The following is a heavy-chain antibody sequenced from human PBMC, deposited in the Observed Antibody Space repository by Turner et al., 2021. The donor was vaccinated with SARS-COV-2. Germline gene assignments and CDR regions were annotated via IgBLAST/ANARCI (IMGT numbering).Heavy chain of an antibody. V-gene: IGHV4-34*01. D-gene: IGHD1-26*01. J-gene: IGHJ5*02. Sequence: QVQLQQWGAGLLKTSETLSLTCDVHGGSFSGFYWTWIRQSPVKGLEWIGEINDSGSTTYNPSLKSRLTISVDTSKNQFSLKLTSVTAADTAVYYCARAKGPSLYRSYYNPTFFDPWGQGILVTVSS. CDR2: INDSGST. CDR1: GGSFSGFY. CDR3: ARAKGPSLYRSYYNPTFFDP.